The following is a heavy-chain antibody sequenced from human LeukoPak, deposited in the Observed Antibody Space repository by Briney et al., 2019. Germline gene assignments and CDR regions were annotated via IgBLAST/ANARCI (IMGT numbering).Heavy chain of an antibody. J-gene: IGHJ4*02. D-gene: IGHD2-21*01. CDR1: GYSFTSYW. CDR2: IFPGDSDA. V-gene: IGHV5-51*01. CDR3: ARRAYCGGDCYTFDY. Sequence: PGESLKISCKGSGYSFTSYWIGWVRQMPGKGLEGMGIIFPGDSDARYSPSFQGQVTISADKSISTAYLQWSSLKASDTAMYYCARRAYCGGDCYTFDYWGQGTLVTVSS.